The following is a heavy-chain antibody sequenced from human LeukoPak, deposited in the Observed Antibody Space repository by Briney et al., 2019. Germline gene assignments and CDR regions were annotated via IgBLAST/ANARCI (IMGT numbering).Heavy chain of an antibody. CDR2: IYYSGST. CDR3: ARDTLGPSKD. CDR1: GGSISSSSYY. Sequence: SSETLSLTCTVSGGSISSSSYYWGWIRQPPGKGLEWIGSIYYSGSTYYNPSLKSRVTISVDTSKNQFALKLSSVTAADTAVYYCARDTLGPSKDWGQGTLVTVSS. V-gene: IGHV4-39*06. D-gene: IGHD7-27*01. J-gene: IGHJ4*02.